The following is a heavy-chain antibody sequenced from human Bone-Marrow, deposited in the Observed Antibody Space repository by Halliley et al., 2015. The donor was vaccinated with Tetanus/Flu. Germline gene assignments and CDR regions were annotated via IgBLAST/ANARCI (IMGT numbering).Heavy chain of an antibody. CDR3: AKDQEYTDGSISLRPRPGAFDY. D-gene: IGHD5-18*01. V-gene: IGHV3-30*02. J-gene: IGHJ4*02. CDR2: SNK. Sequence: SNKFSADSVKGRFTISRDNSKNTLYLQMNNLRTEDTAVYYCAKDQEYTDGSISLRPRPGAFDYWGQGTLVTVSS.